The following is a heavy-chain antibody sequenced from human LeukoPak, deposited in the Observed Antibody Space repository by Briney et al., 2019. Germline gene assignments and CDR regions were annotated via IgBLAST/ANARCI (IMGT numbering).Heavy chain of an antibody. J-gene: IGHJ3*02. D-gene: IGHD3-10*01. CDR2: INYSGST. V-gene: IGHV4-34*01. CDR1: GGSFSGYY. CDR3: ARGSKYYYGSGRRSAPDAFDI. Sequence: SETLSLTCAVYGGSFSGYYWSWIRQPPGKGLEWIGEINYSGSTNYNPSLKSRVTISVDTCKNQFSLKLSSVTAADTAVYYCARGSKYYYGSGRRSAPDAFDIWGQGTMVTVSS.